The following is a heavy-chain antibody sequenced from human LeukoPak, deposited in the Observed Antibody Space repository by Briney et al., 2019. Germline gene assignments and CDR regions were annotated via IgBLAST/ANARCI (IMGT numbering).Heavy chain of an antibody. V-gene: IGHV4-39*01. CDR2: IYYSGIT. J-gene: IGHJ4*02. CDR1: GGSISRSSYY. Sequence: SETLSLTCTVSGGSISRSSYYWGWIRQPPGKGLEWIGTIYYSGITYYNPSLKSRVTISVDTSKSRFSLKLSSVTAADTAVYYCARPFGKRYTWDYWGQGALVTASS. CDR3: ARPFGKRYTWDY. D-gene: IGHD2-2*02.